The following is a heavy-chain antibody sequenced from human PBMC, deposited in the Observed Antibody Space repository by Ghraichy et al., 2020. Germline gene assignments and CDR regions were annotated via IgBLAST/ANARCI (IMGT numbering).Heavy chain of an antibody. CDR3: ARGAFWGSVYYDFWSGYSKVDY. V-gene: IGHV1-2*02. CDR1: GYTFTGYY. CDR2: INPNSGGT. J-gene: IGHJ4*02. Sequence: ASVKVSCKASGYTFTGYYMHWVRQAPGQGLEWMGWINPNSGGTNYAQKFQGRVTMTRDTSISTAYMELSRLGSDDTAVYYCARGAFWGSVYYDFWSGYSKVDYWGQGTLVTVSS. D-gene: IGHD3-3*01.